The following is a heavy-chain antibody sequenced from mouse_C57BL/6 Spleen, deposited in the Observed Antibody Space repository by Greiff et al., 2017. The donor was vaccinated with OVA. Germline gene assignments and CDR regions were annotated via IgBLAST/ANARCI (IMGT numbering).Heavy chain of an antibody. Sequence: EVKLMESGPGLVKPSQSLSLTCSVTGYSITSGYYWNWIRQFPGNKLEWMGYISYDGSNNYNPSLKNRISITRDTSKNQFFLKLNSVTTEDTATYYCARDPFITTVVAYSMDYWGQGTSVTVSS. V-gene: IGHV3-6*01. CDR1: GYSITSGYY. J-gene: IGHJ4*01. CDR2: ISYDGSN. D-gene: IGHD1-1*01. CDR3: ARDPFITTVVAYSMDY.